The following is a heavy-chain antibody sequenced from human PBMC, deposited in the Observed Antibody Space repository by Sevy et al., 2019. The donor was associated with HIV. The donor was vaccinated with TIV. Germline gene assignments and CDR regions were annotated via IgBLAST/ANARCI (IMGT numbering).Heavy chain of an antibody. J-gene: IGHJ3*02. CDR2: FNWNGGST. V-gene: IGHV3-20*04. CDR3: ARGVGELFSGVFDI. Sequence: GGSLRLSCAASGFTFDDYGMSWVRQAPGKGLEWVSGFNWNGGSTGYADSVKGRFTISRDNAKNPLYVKMNSLRAEDTALYYCARGVGELFSGVFDIWGQGTMVTVSS. D-gene: IGHD3-10*01. CDR1: GFTFDDYG.